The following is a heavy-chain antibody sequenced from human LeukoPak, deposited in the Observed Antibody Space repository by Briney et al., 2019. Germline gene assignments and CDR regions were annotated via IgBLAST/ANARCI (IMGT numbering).Heavy chain of an antibody. CDR3: AKAWRWLQPYFDY. Sequence: PGGSLRLSCAASGFTFSSYGMHWVRQAPGKGLEWVAVISYDGSNKYYADSVKGRFTISRDNSKNTLYLQMNSLRAEDTAVYYYAKAWRWLQPYFDYWGQGTLVTVSS. D-gene: IGHD5-24*01. J-gene: IGHJ4*02. V-gene: IGHV3-30*18. CDR1: GFTFSSYG. CDR2: ISYDGSNK.